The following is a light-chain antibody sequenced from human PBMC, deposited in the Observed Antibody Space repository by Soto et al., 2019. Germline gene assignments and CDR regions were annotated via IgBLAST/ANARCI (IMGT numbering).Light chain of an antibody. CDR2: EVS. V-gene: IGLV2-14*01. J-gene: IGLJ3*02. CDR3: NSHSISSTLV. Sequence: QSVLTQPASVSGSPGQSITISCTGTRSDIGAYNFVSWYQQHPGKAPKLMIYEVSNRPSGVSNRFSGSKSGNTASLTISGLQAEDEADYYCNSHSISSTLVFGGGTKLTVL. CDR1: RSDIGAYNF.